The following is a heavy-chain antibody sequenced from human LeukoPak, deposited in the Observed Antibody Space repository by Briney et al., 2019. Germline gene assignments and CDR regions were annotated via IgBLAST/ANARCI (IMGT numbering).Heavy chain of an antibody. Sequence: SGGSLRLSCAASGFTFSSYSMNWVRQAPGKGLEWVSYISSSSSTIYYADSVKGRFTISRDNSKNTLYLQMNSLRAEDTAVYYCASYRGGDCYPIEYFQHWGQGTLVTVSS. CDR3: ASYRGGDCYPIEYFQH. CDR1: GFTFSSYS. CDR2: ISSSSSTI. V-gene: IGHV3-48*01. J-gene: IGHJ1*01. D-gene: IGHD2-21*02.